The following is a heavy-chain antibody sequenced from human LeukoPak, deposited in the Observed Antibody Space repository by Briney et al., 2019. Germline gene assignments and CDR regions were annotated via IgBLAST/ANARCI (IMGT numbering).Heavy chain of an antibody. CDR1: GYTFTSYY. CDR2: INPSGGST. CDR3: ARGSDTAMVPHYYMDV. Sequence: ASVKVSFKASGYTFTSYYMHWVRQAPGQGLEWMGVINPSGGSTGYAQKFQGRVTMTRDMSTSTVYLELSSLRSEDTAVYYCARGSDTAMVPHYYMDVWGKGTTVTVSS. V-gene: IGHV1-46*01. J-gene: IGHJ6*03. D-gene: IGHD5-18*01.